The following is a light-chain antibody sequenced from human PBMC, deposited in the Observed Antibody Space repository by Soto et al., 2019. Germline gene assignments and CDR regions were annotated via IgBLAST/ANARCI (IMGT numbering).Light chain of an antibody. CDR3: ATWDDDLNAAV. Sequence: QAVVTQPPPLSGTPGQRVTISCSGSSSNIAGNTVHWYQHLPGTAPKLLIYINDQRPSGVPGRFSASTSGTSASLAISGLQSDDEADYYCATWDDDLNAAVFGGGTQLTVL. J-gene: IGLJ7*01. CDR1: SSNIAGNT. V-gene: IGLV1-44*01. CDR2: IND.